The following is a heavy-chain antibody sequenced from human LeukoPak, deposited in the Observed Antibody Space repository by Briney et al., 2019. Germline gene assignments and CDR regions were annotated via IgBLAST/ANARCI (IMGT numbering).Heavy chain of an antibody. CDR2: IYYSGST. CDR1: GGSVSSSTYF. D-gene: IGHD3-22*01. J-gene: IGHJ4*02. Sequence: KPSETLSLTCTVFGGSVSSSTYFWGWIRQPPGKGLEWIGSIYYSGSTYYNPSLKSRVTISVDTSKNQFSLKLSSVTAAATAVYYCARQYRDDSGYYYFDYWGQGTLVTVSS. V-gene: IGHV4-39*01. CDR3: ARQYRDDSGYYYFDY.